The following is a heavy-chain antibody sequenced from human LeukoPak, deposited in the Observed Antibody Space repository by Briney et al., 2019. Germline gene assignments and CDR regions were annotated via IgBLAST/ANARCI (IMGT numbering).Heavy chain of an antibody. V-gene: IGHV1-69*13. D-gene: IGHD2-2*01. Sequence: SVKVSCKASGGTFNSYAISWVRQAPGQGVEWMGGIIPIFGTANYAQKFQGRVTITADESTSTAYMELSSLRSEDTAVYYCARCMADCSSTSCYDYYYYYMDVWGKGTTVTVSS. CDR3: ARCMADCSSTSCYDYYYYYMDV. CDR2: IIPIFGTA. CDR1: GGTFNSYA. J-gene: IGHJ6*03.